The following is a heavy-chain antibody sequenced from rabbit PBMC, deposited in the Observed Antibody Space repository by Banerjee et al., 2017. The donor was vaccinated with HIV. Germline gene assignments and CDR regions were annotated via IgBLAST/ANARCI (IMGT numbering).Heavy chain of an antibody. J-gene: IGHJ6*01. Sequence: QEQLEESGGDLVKPEGSLTLTCKASGFTLSSYWICWVRQAPGKGLEWIACIYTGSSGNTYYASWAKGRFTISETSSTTVTLQMTSLTATDTAMYFCARSGGYTGTYYSYRLWGPGTLVTVS. D-gene: IGHD1-1*01. CDR2: IYTGSSGNT. CDR1: GFTLSSYW. V-gene: IGHV1S45*01. CDR3: ARSGGYTGTYYSYRL.